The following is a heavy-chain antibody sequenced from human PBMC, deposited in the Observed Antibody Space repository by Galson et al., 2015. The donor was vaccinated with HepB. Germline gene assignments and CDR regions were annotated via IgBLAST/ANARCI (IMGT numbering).Heavy chain of an antibody. CDR2: INQDGGAR. CDR3: ASWPLAFDF. Sequence: SLRLSCAASGFTFTNYYMGWVRQAPGKGLEWVAYINQDGGARFYVDSVRGRFTISRDNADNLLYLQMNSLRVEDTAVYYCASWPLAFDFWGQGTMLTVS. V-gene: IGHV3-7*01. CDR1: GFTFTNYY. J-gene: IGHJ3*01.